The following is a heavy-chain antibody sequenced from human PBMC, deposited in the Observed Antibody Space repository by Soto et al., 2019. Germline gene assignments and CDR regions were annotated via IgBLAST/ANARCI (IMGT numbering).Heavy chain of an antibody. J-gene: IGHJ4*02. V-gene: IGHV1-46*01. Sequence: GPSVKVSCKASGYTFTSYYMHWVRQAPGQGLEWMGIINPSGGSTSYAQKFQGRVTMTRDTSTSTVYMELSSLRSEDTAVYYCARDAGNYDILTGYLDYWGQGTLVTVSS. CDR2: INPSGGST. D-gene: IGHD3-9*01. CDR3: ARDAGNYDILTGYLDY. CDR1: GYTFTSYY.